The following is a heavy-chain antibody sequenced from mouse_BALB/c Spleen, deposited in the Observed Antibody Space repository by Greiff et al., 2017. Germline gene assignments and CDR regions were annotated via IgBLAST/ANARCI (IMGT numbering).Heavy chain of an antibody. CDR3: TRDQGSSYDYYAMDY. CDR1: GFTFSSYA. J-gene: IGHJ4*01. V-gene: IGHV5-6-5*01. D-gene: IGHD1-1*01. CDR2: ISSGGST. Sequence: EVKLVESGGGLVKPGGSLKLSCAASGFTFSSYAMSWVRQTPEKRLEWVASISSGGSTYYPDSVKGRFTISRDNARNILYLQMSSLRSEDTAMYYCTRDQGSSYDYYAMDYWGQGTSVTVSS.